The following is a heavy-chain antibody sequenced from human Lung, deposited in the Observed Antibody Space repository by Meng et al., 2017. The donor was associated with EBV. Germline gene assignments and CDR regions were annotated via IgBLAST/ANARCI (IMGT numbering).Heavy chain of an antibody. Sequence: QGQVPESGPGLVKPSQTLSLTCTVSGGSVDSGAYYWSWIRQRPGKGLEWIGYIYYSGSTFYTPSLKSRATLSVDTSKNQFSLKLNSVTAADTAVYYCARLRLVWMFDYWGQGALVTVSS. D-gene: IGHD6-19*01. V-gene: IGHV4-31*03. J-gene: IGHJ4*02. CDR2: IYYSGST. CDR3: ARLRLVWMFDY. CDR1: GGSVDSGAYY.